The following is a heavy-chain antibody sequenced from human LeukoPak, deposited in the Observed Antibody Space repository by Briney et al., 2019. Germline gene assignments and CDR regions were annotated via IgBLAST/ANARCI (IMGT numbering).Heavy chain of an antibody. CDR2: ISGGGGDT. J-gene: IGHJ4*02. Sequence: GGSLRLSCAASGFTFNNYAMTWVRQAPGKGLEWVSSISGGGGDTYYAGSVKGRFTVSRDNSKNTLYMQMNSLRAEDTAVYYCAKRVSYSNSAAYFDYWGQGTLATVSS. D-gene: IGHD6-6*01. CDR3: AKRVSYSNSAAYFDY. CDR1: GFTFNNYA. V-gene: IGHV3-23*01.